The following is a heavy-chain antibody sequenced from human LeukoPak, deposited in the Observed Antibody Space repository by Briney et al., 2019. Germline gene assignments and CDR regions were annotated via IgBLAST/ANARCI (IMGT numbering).Heavy chain of an antibody. D-gene: IGHD2-15*01. CDR1: GGSISSSSYS. J-gene: IGHJ4*02. CDR2: IYTSGST. CDR3: ARAVHCSGGSCYFDY. Sequence: PSETLSLTCTVSGGSISSSSYSWSWIRQPAGKGLEWIGRIYTSGSTKYNPSLTSRVTMSVDTSKNQFSLKLRSVTAADTAVYYCARAVHCSGGSCYFDYWGQGTLVTVSS. V-gene: IGHV4-61*02.